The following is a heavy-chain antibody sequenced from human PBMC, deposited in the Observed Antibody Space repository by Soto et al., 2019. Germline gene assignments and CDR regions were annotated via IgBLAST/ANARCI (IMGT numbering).Heavy chain of an antibody. CDR3: ARGRYGDY. CDR2: ISAHNGNT. J-gene: IGHJ4*02. V-gene: IGHV1-18*01. CDR1: GYAFTTYG. Sequence: QVHLLQSGAEVKKPGASVTVSCKGSGYAFTTYGITWVRQAPGQGLEWMGWISAHNGNTNYAQKLQGRVTVTRDTSTSTDYMELRSLRSDDTGVYYCARGRYGDYWGQGALVTVSS. D-gene: IGHD1-1*01.